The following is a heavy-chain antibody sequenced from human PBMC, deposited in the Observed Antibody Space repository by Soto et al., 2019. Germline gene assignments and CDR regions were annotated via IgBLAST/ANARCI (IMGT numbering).Heavy chain of an antibody. Sequence: GGSLRLSCAASGFTFSNAWMNWVRQAPGKGLEWVGRIKSKTDGGTTDYAAPVKGRFTISRDDSKNTLYLQMNSLKTEDTAVYYCTGVAAAGSYYYYYGMDVWGQGTTVTVSS. D-gene: IGHD6-13*01. J-gene: IGHJ6*02. V-gene: IGHV3-15*07. CDR1: GFTFSNAW. CDR2: IKSKTDGGTT. CDR3: TGVAAAGSYYYYYGMDV.